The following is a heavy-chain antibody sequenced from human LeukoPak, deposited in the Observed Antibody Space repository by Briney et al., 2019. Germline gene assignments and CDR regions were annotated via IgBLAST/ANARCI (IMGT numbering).Heavy chain of an antibody. D-gene: IGHD4-23*01. CDR3: ARGGGKGDY. Sequence: SETLSLTCTVSGGSISSSSYYWGWIRQPPGMGLEWIGTIHYSGSTFYNPSLKSRLTISVDTSKNQFSLKLTSVTTEDTAVYYCARGGGKGDYWGQGTLVTVSS. V-gene: IGHV4-39*07. CDR2: IHYSGST. J-gene: IGHJ4*02. CDR1: GGSISSSSYY.